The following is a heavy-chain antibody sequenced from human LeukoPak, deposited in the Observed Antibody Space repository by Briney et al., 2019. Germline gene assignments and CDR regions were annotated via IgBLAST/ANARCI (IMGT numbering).Heavy chain of an antibody. CDR1: GFTFSNYG. CDR2: ITGSGVTT. D-gene: IGHD6-19*01. J-gene: IGHJ6*03. Sequence: GGSLRLSCAASGFTFSNYGMNWVRQAPGKGLEWVSGITGSGVTTYYADSVKGRFTISRDNSKNTLYLQMNSLRAEDTAVYYCAKDQLAVAGTDYYYYMDVWGKGTTVTISS. CDR3: AKDQLAVAGTDYYYYMDV. V-gene: IGHV3-23*01.